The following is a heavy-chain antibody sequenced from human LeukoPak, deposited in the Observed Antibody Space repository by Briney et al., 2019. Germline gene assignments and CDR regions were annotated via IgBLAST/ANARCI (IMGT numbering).Heavy chain of an antibody. CDR2: IKEDGSGK. Sequence: GGSLRLSCAASGLTLSRYWMNWIRQAPGKGLEWVANIKEDGSGKYYVDSVKGRFTISRDNAKNSLYLQMNSLSGDDTAVYYCARGARHDFWSGSWGQGTLVTVSS. D-gene: IGHD3-3*01. V-gene: IGHV3-7*01. CDR3: ARGARHDFWSGS. J-gene: IGHJ5*02. CDR1: GLTLSRYW.